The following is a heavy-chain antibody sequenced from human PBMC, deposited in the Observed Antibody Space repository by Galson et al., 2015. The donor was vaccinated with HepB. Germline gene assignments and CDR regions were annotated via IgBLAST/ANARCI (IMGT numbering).Heavy chain of an antibody. CDR1: GYTFTNYA. D-gene: IGHD1-26*01. J-gene: IGHJ4*02. CDR3: ARREWEVPQFDY. Sequence: SVKVSCKASGYTFTNYAMHWVRQAPGQRLEWMGWIIAGNGNTKYSQKFQGRVTITRDTSATTAYMELRSLRSEDTAVYYCARREWEVPQFDYWGQGTLVTVSS. CDR2: IIAGNGNT. V-gene: IGHV1-3*01.